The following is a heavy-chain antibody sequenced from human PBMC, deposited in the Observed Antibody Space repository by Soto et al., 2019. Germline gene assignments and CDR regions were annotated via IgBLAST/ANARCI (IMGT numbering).Heavy chain of an antibody. CDR1: GGSFTRNNW. CDR3: ASRDPGTSVDY. CDR2: IYRTGST. V-gene: IGHV4-4*02. D-gene: IGHD1-7*01. Sequence: SETLSLTCPVSGGSFTRNNWWTWVRQPPGQGLEWIGEIYRTGSTNYNPSLKSRVTISLDKSENQFSLKVTSLTAADTAVYYCASRDPGTSVDYWGQGTLVTVSS. J-gene: IGHJ4*02.